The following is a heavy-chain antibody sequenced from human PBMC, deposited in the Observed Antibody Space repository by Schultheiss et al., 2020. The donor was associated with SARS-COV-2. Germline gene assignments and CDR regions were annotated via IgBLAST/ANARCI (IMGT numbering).Heavy chain of an antibody. CDR2: IYYSGST. J-gene: IGHJ4*02. CDR3: ARDSGDGYKQNYFDY. D-gene: IGHD5-24*01. CDR1: GGSISSYY. V-gene: IGHV4-59*12. Sequence: SQTLSLTCTVSGGSISSYYWSWIRQPPGKGLEWIGYIYYSGSTNYNPSLKSRVTISVDTSKNQFSLNLSSVTAADTAVYYCARDSGDGYKQNYFDYWGQGTLVTVSS.